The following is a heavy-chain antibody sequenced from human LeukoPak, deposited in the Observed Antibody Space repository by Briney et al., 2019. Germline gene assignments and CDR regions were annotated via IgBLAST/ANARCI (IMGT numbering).Heavy chain of an antibody. CDR2: IYYSGST. CDR3: ARDGGSGSYSWFDP. V-gene: IGHV4-59*01. J-gene: IGHJ5*02. CDR1: GGSISSYY. Sequence: SETLSLTCTVSGGSISSYYWSWIRQPPGKGLEWIGYIYYSGSTNYNPLLKSRVTISVDTSKNQFSLKLSSVTAADTAVYYCARDGGSGSYSWFDPWGQGTLVTVSS. D-gene: IGHD3-10*01.